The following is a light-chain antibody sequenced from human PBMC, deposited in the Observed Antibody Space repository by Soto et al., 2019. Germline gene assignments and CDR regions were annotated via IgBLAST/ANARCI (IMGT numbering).Light chain of an antibody. CDR3: KKFNNYPLT. V-gene: IGKV1-9*01. CDR1: QSISSY. Sequence: DIQMNQSPSSLSASVGDRVTITCRASQSISSYLNWYQQKPGKATRLLIDSASTLQSGVPSRFSGSRSGTEFTLTISSLQPEEIATYYCKKFNNYPLTVGTGNKVAIK. J-gene: IGKJ3*01. CDR2: SAS.